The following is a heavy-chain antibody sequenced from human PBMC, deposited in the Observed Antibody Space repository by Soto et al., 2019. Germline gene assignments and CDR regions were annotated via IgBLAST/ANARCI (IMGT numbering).Heavy chain of an antibody. CDR3: TRGVVVGY. CDR1: GFVFGDYE. CDR2: IRTNSRGATT. Sequence: GGSLRLSCTTSGFVFGDYEMSWFRQAPGKGLEWVGFIRTNSRGATTEYAASVRGRFTISRDDSKSVAYLQMNSLKIEDTAVYYCTRGVVVGYWGQGTLVTVSS. J-gene: IGHJ4*02. V-gene: IGHV3-49*03. D-gene: IGHD1-1*01.